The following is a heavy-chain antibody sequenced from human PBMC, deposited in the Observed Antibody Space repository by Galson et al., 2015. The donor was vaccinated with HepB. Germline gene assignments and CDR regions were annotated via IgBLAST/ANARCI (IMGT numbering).Heavy chain of an antibody. J-gene: IGHJ4*02. CDR2: IYSGGTT. CDR1: GFPVTDNY. Sequence: SLRLSCAVSGFPVTDNYMSWVRQAPGKGLEWLSVIYSGGTTNYADSLKGRFTISRDNSKNTVYLHISSLRVEDTAVYYCASSYCTGGSCYFDDWGQGILLTVSS. D-gene: IGHD2-15*01. CDR3: ASSYCTGGSCYFDD. V-gene: IGHV3-53*01.